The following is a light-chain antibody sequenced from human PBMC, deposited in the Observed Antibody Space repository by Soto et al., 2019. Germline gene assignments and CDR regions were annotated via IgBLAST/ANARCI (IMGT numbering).Light chain of an antibody. V-gene: IGLV2-18*02. Sequence: QSALTQPPSVSGSPGQSVTISCTGTSSDVGSYNRVSWYQQPPGTAPKLMIYEVSNRPSGVPDRFSGSKSGNTASLTISGLQAEDEADYHCSSYTSSGTLVFGGGTKVTVL. CDR3: SSYTSSGTLV. CDR1: SSDVGSYNR. CDR2: EVS. J-gene: IGLJ2*01.